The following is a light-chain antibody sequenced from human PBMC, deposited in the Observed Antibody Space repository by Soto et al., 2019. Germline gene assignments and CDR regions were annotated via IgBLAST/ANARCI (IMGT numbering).Light chain of an antibody. CDR2: GAS. V-gene: IGKV3-20*01. Sequence: EIVLTQSPGTLSLSPGERATLSCRASQSVSSSYLAWYQQKPGQAPRLLIYGASSRATGIPDRFSGSGSGTDFTLTISRLEPEDFAVYYCQQYGSSLWTFGQGTEVEMK. CDR1: QSVSSSY. J-gene: IGKJ1*01. CDR3: QQYGSSLWT.